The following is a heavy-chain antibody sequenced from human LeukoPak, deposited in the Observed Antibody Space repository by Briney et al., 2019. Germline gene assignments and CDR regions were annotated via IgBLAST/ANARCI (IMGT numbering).Heavy chain of an antibody. V-gene: IGHV3-30*18. Sequence: PGGSLRLSCAASGFTFSSYGMHWVRQAPGKGLEWVAVISYDGSNKYYADSVKGRFTISRDNSKNTLYLQMNSLRAEDTAVYYCAKDRVATIALEALDYWGQGTLVTVSS. D-gene: IGHD5-12*01. CDR3: AKDRVATIALEALDY. J-gene: IGHJ4*02. CDR2: ISYDGSNK. CDR1: GFTFSSYG.